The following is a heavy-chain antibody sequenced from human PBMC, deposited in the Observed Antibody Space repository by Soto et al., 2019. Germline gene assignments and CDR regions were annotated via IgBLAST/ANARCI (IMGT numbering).Heavy chain of an antibody. D-gene: IGHD4-17*01. CDR3: ARTTYGDYLYYYYYMDV. V-gene: IGHV4-39*01. CDR1: GGSISSISYY. Sequence: SETLSLTCTVSGGSISSISYYWGWIRQPPGKGLEWIGSIYYSGSTYYNPSLKSRVTISVDTSKNQFSLKLSSVTAADTAVYYCARTTYGDYLYYYYYMDVWGKGTTVTVSS. J-gene: IGHJ6*03. CDR2: IYYSGST.